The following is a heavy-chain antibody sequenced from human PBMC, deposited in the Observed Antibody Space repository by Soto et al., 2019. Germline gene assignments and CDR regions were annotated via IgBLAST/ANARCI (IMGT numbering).Heavy chain of an antibody. V-gene: IGHV1-8*01. Sequence: EAAVKVSCKASGYTFTSYDINWVRQATGQGLEWMGWMNPNSGNTGYAQKFQGRVTMTRNTSISTAYMELSSLRSEDTAVYYCARGGRYSYGYSYYYGMDVWGQGTTVTVSS. CDR1: GYTFTSYD. D-gene: IGHD5-18*01. J-gene: IGHJ6*02. CDR3: ARGGRYSYGYSYYYGMDV. CDR2: MNPNSGNT.